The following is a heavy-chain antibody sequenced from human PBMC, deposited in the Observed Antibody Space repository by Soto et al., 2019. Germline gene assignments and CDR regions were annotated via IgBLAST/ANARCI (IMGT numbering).Heavy chain of an antibody. J-gene: IGHJ6*02. V-gene: IGHV1-18*01. D-gene: IGHD4-17*01. CDR1: GYTFTDSG. CDR3: AVASYSDYHCRYGMDG. CDR2: ISGHNGNT. Sequence: ASVKVSCKDSGYTFTDSGITWVRQAPGQGLEWMGCISGHNGNTSYAQSLQGRVTMTTDTSTSTAYTELRSLRSDDTAIYYCAVASYSDYHCRYGMDGWG.